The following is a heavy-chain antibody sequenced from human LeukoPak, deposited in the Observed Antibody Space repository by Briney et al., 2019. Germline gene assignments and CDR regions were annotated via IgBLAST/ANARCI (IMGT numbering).Heavy chain of an antibody. D-gene: IGHD1-26*01. CDR3: ATLVGATPQ. Sequence: GGSLRLSCAASGFTFSSSEMDWVRQAPGKGLEWVSYISDSSSTKTYTDSVRGRFTISRDNAKMSLYLQMNSLRAEDTAVYYCATLVGATPQWGQGTLVTVSS. CDR2: ISDSSSTK. J-gene: IGHJ4*02. V-gene: IGHV3-48*03. CDR1: GFTFSSSE.